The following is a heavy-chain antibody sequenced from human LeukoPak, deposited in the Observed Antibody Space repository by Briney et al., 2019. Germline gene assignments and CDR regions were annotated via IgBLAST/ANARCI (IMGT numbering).Heavy chain of an antibody. V-gene: IGHV1-8*01. Sequence: ASVKVSCKASGYTFTSYDINWVRQATGQGLEWMGWMNPNSGNTGYAQKFQGRVTMTRNTSISTAYMELSRLRSEDMAVYYCARSWVAAAACFDYWGQGTLVTVSS. D-gene: IGHD6-13*01. CDR2: MNPNSGNT. CDR1: GYTFTSYD. CDR3: ARSWVAAAACFDY. J-gene: IGHJ4*02.